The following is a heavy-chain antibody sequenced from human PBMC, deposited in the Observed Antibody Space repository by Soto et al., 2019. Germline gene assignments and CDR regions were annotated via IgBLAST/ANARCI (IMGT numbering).Heavy chain of an antibody. V-gene: IGHV3-73*02. Sequence: EVQLVESGGALVQPGGSLKLSCAAAGFTFSGSIVHWVRQASGKGLEWVGRIRSKTDNYATAYAASGKGRFTISRNDSQNTAYLQMNSLKIEETGVYYCTSTGIWWGQGTLVTVSS. J-gene: IGHJ4*02. CDR3: TSTGIW. CDR2: IRSKTDNYAT. CDR1: GFTFSGSI. D-gene: IGHD3-9*01.